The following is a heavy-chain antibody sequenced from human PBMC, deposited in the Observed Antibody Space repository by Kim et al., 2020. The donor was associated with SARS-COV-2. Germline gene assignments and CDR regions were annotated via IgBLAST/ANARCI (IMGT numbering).Heavy chain of an antibody. Sequence: GGSLRLSCAASGFTFTSYDMHWIRQAPGRGLEWVAIIWYDGSSEYYADSVKGRFAISRDNSKNTLYLQMNSLRAEDTAVYYCARAYYYDTSKTPDYWGQGTLVTVSS. CDR1: GFTFTSYD. V-gene: IGHV3-33*01. CDR3: ARAYYYDTSKTPDY. D-gene: IGHD3-22*01. J-gene: IGHJ4*02. CDR2: IWYDGSSE.